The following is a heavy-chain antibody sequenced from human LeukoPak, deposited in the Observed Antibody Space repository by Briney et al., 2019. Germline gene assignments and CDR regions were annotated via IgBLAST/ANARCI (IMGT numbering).Heavy chain of an antibody. Sequence: PSETLSLTCTVSGGSISSSSYYWSWIRQPPGKGLEWIGYIYYSGSTNYNPSLKSRVTISVDTSKNQFSLKLSSVTAADTAVYYCARRWIMTTVTTYPYWYFDLWGRGTLVTVSS. CDR3: ARRWIMTTVTTYPYWYFDL. CDR1: GGSISSSSYY. D-gene: IGHD4-17*01. CDR2: IYYSGST. V-gene: IGHV4-61*05. J-gene: IGHJ2*01.